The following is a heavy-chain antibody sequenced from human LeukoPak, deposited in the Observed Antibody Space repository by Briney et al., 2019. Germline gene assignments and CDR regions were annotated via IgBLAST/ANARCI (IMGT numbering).Heavy chain of an antibody. D-gene: IGHD3-22*01. Sequence: GGSLRLSCAASGFTFSGYSMNWVRQAPGKGLEWVAFIRYDGSNKYYADSVKGRFTISRDNSKNTLYLQMNSLRAEDTAVYYCAKDSGRYYYDSSGYEGLDYWGQGTLVTVSS. CDR3: AKDSGRYYYDSSGYEGLDY. CDR1: GFTFSGYS. V-gene: IGHV3-30*02. CDR2: IRYDGSNK. J-gene: IGHJ4*02.